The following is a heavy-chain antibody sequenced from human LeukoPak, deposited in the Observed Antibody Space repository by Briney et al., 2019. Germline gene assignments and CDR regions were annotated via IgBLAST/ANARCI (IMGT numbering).Heavy chain of an antibody. CDR1: GFTFSSYA. CDR2: ISSSSSFI. D-gene: IGHD2-15*01. Sequence: GGSLRLSCAASGFTFSSYAMHWVRQAPGKGLEWVSSISSSSSFIYYADSVKGRFTISRDNAKNSLYLQMNSLRAEDTAVYYCARPEGGTFYDAFDIWGQGTMVTVSS. CDR3: ARPEGGTFYDAFDI. V-gene: IGHV3-21*01. J-gene: IGHJ3*02.